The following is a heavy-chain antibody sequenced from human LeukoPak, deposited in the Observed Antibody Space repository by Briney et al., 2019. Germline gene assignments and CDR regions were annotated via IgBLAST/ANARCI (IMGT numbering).Heavy chain of an antibody. Sequence: GASVKVSCKVSGYTLTELSMHWVRQAPGKGLEWMGGFDPEDGETIYAQKFQGRVTMTEDTSTDTAYMELSSLRSEDTAVYYCATAYIFRGYSGYDYGGFDYWGQGTLVTVSS. CDR1: GYTLTELS. CDR2: FDPEDGET. CDR3: ATAYIFRGYSGYDYGGFDY. J-gene: IGHJ4*02. V-gene: IGHV1-24*01. D-gene: IGHD5-12*01.